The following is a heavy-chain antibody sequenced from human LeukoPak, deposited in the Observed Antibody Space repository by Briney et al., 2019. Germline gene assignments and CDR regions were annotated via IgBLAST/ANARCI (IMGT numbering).Heavy chain of an antibody. CDR1: GFSFSSYW. V-gene: IGHV3-7*01. Sequence: PGGSLRLSCAASGFSFSSYWMSWVRQAPGKGLEWVANIQSDGSVRQYVDSVKGRPTISRDNAKNSLYLQINSLRAEDTAVYYCARIPRGSGWSFLDFWGQGTLVTVTS. J-gene: IGHJ4*02. D-gene: IGHD6-19*01. CDR2: IQSDGSVR. CDR3: ARIPRGSGWSFLDF.